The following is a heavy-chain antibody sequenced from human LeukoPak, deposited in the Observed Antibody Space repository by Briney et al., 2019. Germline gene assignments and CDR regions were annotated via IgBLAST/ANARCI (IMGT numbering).Heavy chain of an antibody. CDR3: ARGYSAYDYHRFDY. Sequence: GGSLRLSCAASGFTFSNYAMSWVRKAQGRGREWVQAISYSGGSTYYVDSVKGRFTISRDNSKNTLYLQMNSLRAEDTAIYYCARGYSAYDYHRFDYWGQETLVTVSS. CDR2: ISYSGGST. J-gene: IGHJ4*02. D-gene: IGHD5-12*01. CDR1: GFTFSNYA. V-gene: IGHV3-23*01.